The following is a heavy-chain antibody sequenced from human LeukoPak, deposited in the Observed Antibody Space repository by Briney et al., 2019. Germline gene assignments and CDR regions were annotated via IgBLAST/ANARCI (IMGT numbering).Heavy chain of an antibody. V-gene: IGHV1-18*01. D-gene: IGHD6-13*01. CDR2: ISPNNGNT. CDR1: GYIFFNYG. CDR3: ARGLPIPSRSWYPFDP. Sequence: ASVNVSCTASGYIFFNYGINWVRQAPGQSLEWMGWISPNNGNTDFAQNFQDRVTMTTDASTSTVYMELRSLRSDDTAMYYCARGLPIPSRSWYPFDPWGQGTLVTVSS. J-gene: IGHJ5*02.